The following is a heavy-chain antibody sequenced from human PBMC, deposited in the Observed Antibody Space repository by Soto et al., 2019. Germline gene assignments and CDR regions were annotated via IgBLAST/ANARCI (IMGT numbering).Heavy chain of an antibody. CDR1: GGSISSYY. J-gene: IGHJ4*02. V-gene: IGHV4-59*01. CDR3: ARGGGLFDH. CDR2: IYYSGTT. Sequence: SETLSLTCTVSGGSISSYYWSWVRQPPGKGLEWIGYIYYSGTTNYNLSLKSRVIISVDTSKNQFSLKLSSVTAADTAVYYCARGGGLFDHWGQGTLVTVSS. D-gene: IGHD5-12*01.